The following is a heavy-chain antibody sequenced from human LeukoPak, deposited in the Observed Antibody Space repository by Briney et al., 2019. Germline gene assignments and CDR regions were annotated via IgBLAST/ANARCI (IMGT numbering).Heavy chain of an antibody. Sequence: GGSLRLSCAASGFTFSSYAMSWVRQAPGKGLEWVSAISGSGGSTYYADSVKGRFTISRDNSKNTLYLQMYSLRAEDTAVYYCAKVPGGNDYGRYYFDYWGQGTLVTVSS. V-gene: IGHV3-23*01. D-gene: IGHD4-17*01. CDR2: ISGSGGST. J-gene: IGHJ4*02. CDR3: AKVPGGNDYGRYYFDY. CDR1: GFTFSSYA.